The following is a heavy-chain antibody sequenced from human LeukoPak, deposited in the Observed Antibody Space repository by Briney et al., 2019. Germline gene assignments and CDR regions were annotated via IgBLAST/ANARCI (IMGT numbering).Heavy chain of an antibody. V-gene: IGHV3-48*03. Sequence: GGSLRLSCAASGFMFDTYAMNWVRQAPGKGLEWVSYISQSGDAKSYADSVRGRFTISRDNARNSLYLQMDSLRAEDTAIYYCTTQDLVVVPAASHYFDYWGQGILIIVSA. J-gene: IGHJ4*02. D-gene: IGHD2-15*01. CDR3: TTQDLVVVPAASHYFDY. CDR2: ISQSGDAK. CDR1: GFMFDTYA.